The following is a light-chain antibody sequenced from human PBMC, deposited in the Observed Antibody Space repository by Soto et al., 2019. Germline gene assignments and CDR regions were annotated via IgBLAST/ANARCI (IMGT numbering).Light chain of an antibody. CDR3: QQRSNWGLT. V-gene: IGKV3-11*01. CDR2: DAS. Sequence: EIVLTQSPATLSLSPGERATLSCRASQSVGSYLAWYQHKPGQAPRLLIYDASTRATDIPARFSGSGSGTDFTLTITSLDPEDSAVYYCQQRSNWGLTFGHGTRLEIK. J-gene: IGKJ5*01. CDR1: QSVGSY.